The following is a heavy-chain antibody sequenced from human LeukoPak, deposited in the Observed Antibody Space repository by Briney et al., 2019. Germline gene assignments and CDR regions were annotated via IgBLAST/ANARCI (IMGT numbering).Heavy chain of an antibody. J-gene: IGHJ6*03. Sequence: AGRSLRLSCAATGFTFSSYWMHWVRQAPGKGLECVSRINIDGSSTSYADSVKGRFTISRDNAKNTLYLQMNSLRAEDTAVYYCARVIAARPGYYYYYYMDVWGKGTTVTVSS. V-gene: IGHV3-74*01. CDR1: GFTFSSYW. D-gene: IGHD6-6*01. CDR3: ARVIAARPGYYYYYYMDV. CDR2: INIDGSST.